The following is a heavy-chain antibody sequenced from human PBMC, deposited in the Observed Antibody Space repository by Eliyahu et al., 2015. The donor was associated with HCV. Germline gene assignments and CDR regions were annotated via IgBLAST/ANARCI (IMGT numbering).Heavy chain of an antibody. CDR3: AREDAYCGGDCSDDAFDI. Sequence: QVQLVQSGAEVKKPGSSVKVSCKASGGTFSSYAISWVRQAPGQGLEWIGGINPIFGTANYAQKFQGRVTITADKSTSTAYMELSSLRSEDTAVYYCAREDAYCGGDCSDDAFDIWGQGTMVTVSS. CDR2: INPIFGTA. V-gene: IGHV1-69*06. J-gene: IGHJ3*02. CDR1: GGTFSSYA. D-gene: IGHD2-21*02.